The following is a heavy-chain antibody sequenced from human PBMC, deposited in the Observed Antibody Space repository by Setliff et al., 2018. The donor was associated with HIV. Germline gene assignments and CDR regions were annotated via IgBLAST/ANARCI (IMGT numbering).Heavy chain of an antibody. Sequence: LSLTCAVYGGSLRDHDWSWIRQTPRKGLEWIGEIIHSGRTNYNPSLKSRVIVSRDTSKNQFSLRLTSTTVADTAVYYCARGFEGYCSGDSCHWLDSWGQGTQVTVSS. CDR1: GGSLRDHD. J-gene: IGHJ5*01. CDR3: ARGFEGYCSGDSCHWLDS. D-gene: IGHD2-15*01. V-gene: IGHV4-34*12. CDR2: IIHSGRT.